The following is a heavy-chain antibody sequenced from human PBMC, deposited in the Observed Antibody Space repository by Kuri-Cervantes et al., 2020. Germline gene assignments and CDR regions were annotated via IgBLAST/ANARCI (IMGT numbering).Heavy chain of an antibody. D-gene: IGHD4-17*01. V-gene: IGHV1-2*02. Sequence: ASVKVSCKASGYTFTGYYMHWVRQAPGQGLEWMGWISAYNGNTNYAQKFQRRVTMTRDTSISTAYMELSRLRSDDTAVYYCAREALDYGDSLRPFDYWGQGTLVTVSS. CDR1: GYTFTGYY. CDR2: ISAYNGNT. CDR3: AREALDYGDSLRPFDY. J-gene: IGHJ4*02.